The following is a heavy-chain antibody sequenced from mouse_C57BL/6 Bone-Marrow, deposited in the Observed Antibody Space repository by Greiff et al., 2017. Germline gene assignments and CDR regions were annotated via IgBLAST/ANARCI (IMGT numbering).Heavy chain of an antibody. CDR2: IYPGGGYT. Sequence: QVQLQQSGAELVRPGTSVKMSCKASGYTFTNYWIGWAKQRPGHGLEWIGDIYPGGGYTNYNEKFKGKATLTADKSSSTAYMQFSSLTSEDSAIYYCARYYYGSSYAMDYWCQGTSVTVSS. CDR3: ARYYYGSSYAMDY. J-gene: IGHJ4*01. CDR1: GYTFTNYW. V-gene: IGHV1-63*01. D-gene: IGHD1-1*01.